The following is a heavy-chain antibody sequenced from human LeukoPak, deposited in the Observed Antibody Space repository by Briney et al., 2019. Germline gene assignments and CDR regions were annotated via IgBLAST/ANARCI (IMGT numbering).Heavy chain of an antibody. V-gene: IGHV3-23*01. CDR3: AKAPRIAAAGQEYYFDY. J-gene: IGHJ4*02. Sequence: SGGSLRLSCAASGFTFNNYWMSWVRQAPGKGLEWVSAISGSGGSTYYADSVKGRFTISRDNSKNTLYLQMNSLRAEDAAVYYCAKAPRIAAAGQEYYFDYWGQGTLVTVSS. D-gene: IGHD6-13*01. CDR2: ISGSGGST. CDR1: GFTFNNYW.